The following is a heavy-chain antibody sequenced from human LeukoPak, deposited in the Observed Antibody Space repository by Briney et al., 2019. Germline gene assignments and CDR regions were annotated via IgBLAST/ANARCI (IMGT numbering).Heavy chain of an antibody. V-gene: IGHV3-15*01. D-gene: IGHD3-22*01. CDR3: TTVPYYYDNSGYYHGVFDY. J-gene: IGHJ4*02. Sequence: GGSLRLSCAASGFTFSNAWMSWVRQAPGKGLEWVGRIKSKTDGGTTDYAAPVKGRFTISKDDSKNTLYLQMDSLKTEDTAVYYCTTVPYYYDNSGYYHGVFDYWGQGTLVTVSS. CDR1: GFTFSNAW. CDR2: IKSKTDGGTT.